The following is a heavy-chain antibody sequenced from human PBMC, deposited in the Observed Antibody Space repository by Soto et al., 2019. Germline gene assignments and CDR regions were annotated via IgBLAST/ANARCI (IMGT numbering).Heavy chain of an antibody. J-gene: IGHJ3*02. CDR1: GGSISSSSYY. Sequence: SETLSLTCTVSGGSISSSSYYWGWIRQPPGKGMEWIGSIYYSGSTYYNPSLKGRVTISVDTSKNQFSLKLSSVTAADTAVYYCARQQYGDYGGSTFDIWGQGTMVTVSS. CDR2: IYYSGST. CDR3: ARQQYGDYGGSTFDI. D-gene: IGHD4-17*01. V-gene: IGHV4-39*01.